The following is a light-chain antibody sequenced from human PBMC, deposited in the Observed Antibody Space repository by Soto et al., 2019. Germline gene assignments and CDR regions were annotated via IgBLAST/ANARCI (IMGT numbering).Light chain of an antibody. CDR2: GAS. Sequence: EIGMTHSPSTLSLYPGERANLSCRASQSVDGYLAWYQQKPGQAPRLLIYGASTRATGVTARFRGSGSGTDFTLTISGLEPEDFAVYFCHQYGMSPQTFGQGTKVDI. CDR3: HQYGMSPQT. CDR1: QSVDGY. V-gene: IGKV3-20*01. J-gene: IGKJ1*01.